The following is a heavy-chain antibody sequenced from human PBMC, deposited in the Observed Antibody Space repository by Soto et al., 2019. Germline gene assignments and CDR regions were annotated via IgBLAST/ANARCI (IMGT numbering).Heavy chain of an antibody. J-gene: IGHJ5*02. CDR1: GFTFSDYY. Sequence: PGGSLRLSCAASGFTFSDYYMSWIRQAPGKGLEWVSYISSSSSYTNYADSVKGRFTISRDNAKNSLYLQMNSLRAEDTAVYYCARRRSSSRDGSLWFDPWGQGTLVTVSS. D-gene: IGHD3-10*01. CDR3: ARRRSSSRDGSLWFDP. V-gene: IGHV3-11*06. CDR2: ISSSSSYT.